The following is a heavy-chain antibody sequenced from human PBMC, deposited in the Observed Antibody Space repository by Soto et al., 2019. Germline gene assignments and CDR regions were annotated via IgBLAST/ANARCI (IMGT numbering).Heavy chain of an antibody. J-gene: IGHJ6*02. CDR2: IIPIFGTA. CDR3: ARGGAYYDFWSGYPYGMDV. D-gene: IGHD3-3*01. Sequence: SVKVSCKASGGTFSSYAISWVRQAPGQGLEWMGGIIPIFGTANYAQKFQGRVTITADESTSTAYMELSSLGSEDTAVYYCARGGAYYDFWSGYPYGMDVWGQGTTVTVSS. CDR1: GGTFSSYA. V-gene: IGHV1-69*13.